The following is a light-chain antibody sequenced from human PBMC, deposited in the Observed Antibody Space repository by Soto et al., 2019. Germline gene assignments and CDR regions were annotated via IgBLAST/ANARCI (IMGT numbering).Light chain of an antibody. J-gene: IGKJ4*01. CDR3: QQSSSTPLT. CDR2: AAS. V-gene: IGKV1-39*01. Sequence: DIQMTQSPSSLSASVGDRVTITCRASQSISSYLNWYQQKPGKAPKLLIYAASSLQSGVPSRFSGSGSGTDFTLTISSLQPEYFATYYCQQSSSTPLTFGGGTKVEIK. CDR1: QSISSY.